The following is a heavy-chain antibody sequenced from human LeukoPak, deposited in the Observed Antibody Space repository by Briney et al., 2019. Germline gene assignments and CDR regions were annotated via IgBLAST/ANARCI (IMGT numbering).Heavy chain of an antibody. D-gene: IGHD6-25*01. J-gene: IGHJ5*02. CDR1: GGSFSGYY. CDR2: INHSGST. Sequence: SETLSLTCAVYGGSFSGYYWSWIRQPPGKGLEWIGEINHSGSTNYNPSLKSRVTISVDTSKNQFSLKLSSVTAADTAVYYCARGMAKVAAWFDPWGQGTLVTVSS. CDR3: ARGMAKVAAWFDP. V-gene: IGHV4-34*01.